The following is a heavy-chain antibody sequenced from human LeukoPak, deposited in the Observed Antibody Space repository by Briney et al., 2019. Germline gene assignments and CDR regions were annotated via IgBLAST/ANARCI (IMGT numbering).Heavy chain of an antibody. D-gene: IGHD3-22*01. CDR3: ARDHRYYDSGGSSPPDYFDY. Sequence: GGSLRLSCAASGFTFSSYWMSWVRQAPGKGLEWVSIIYSDGSTYNADSVKGRFTISRDNSKNTLYLQMNSLRAEDTAVYYCARDHRYYDSGGSSPPDYFDYWGQGTLVTVSS. CDR1: GFTFSSYW. V-gene: IGHV3-66*01. CDR2: IYSDGST. J-gene: IGHJ4*02.